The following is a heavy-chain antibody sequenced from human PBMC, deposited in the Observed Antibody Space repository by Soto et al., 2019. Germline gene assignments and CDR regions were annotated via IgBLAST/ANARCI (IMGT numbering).Heavy chain of an antibody. CDR1: GFAFGGYW. CDR3: ARVEARSAYFES. J-gene: IGHJ4*02. CDR2: INTDDTSI. V-gene: IGHV3-74*01. Sequence: GGSLRLSCAASGFAFGGYWMHWVRQAPGRGLVWVSRINTDDTSISYADFVEGRFTISRDNAKKTLFLQMNSLRAEDTAVYYCARVEARSAYFESWGQGTLVTVLL. D-gene: IGHD1-1*01.